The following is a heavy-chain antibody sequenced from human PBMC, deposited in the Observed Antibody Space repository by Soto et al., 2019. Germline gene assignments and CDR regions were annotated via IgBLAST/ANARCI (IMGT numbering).Heavy chain of an antibody. Sequence: EVQLVESGGGLVQPGGSLRLSCAASGFTFSSYWMSWVRQAPGKGLEWVANIKQDGSEKYYVDSVKGRFTISRDHAKNSLYLQMNSLRAEDTAVYYCARAEGWFGELLGHFDYWGQGTLVTVSS. J-gene: IGHJ4*02. CDR3: ARAEGWFGELLGHFDY. CDR2: IKQDGSEK. V-gene: IGHV3-7*01. D-gene: IGHD3-10*01. CDR1: GFTFSSYW.